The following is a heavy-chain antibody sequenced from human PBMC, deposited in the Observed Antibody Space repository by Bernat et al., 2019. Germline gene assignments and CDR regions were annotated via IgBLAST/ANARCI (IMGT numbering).Heavy chain of an antibody. J-gene: IGHJ6*02. CDR2: ISYDGSSK. CDR3: ARDNDVWNYESYGMDV. D-gene: IGHD1-7*01. V-gene: IGHV3-30*19. CDR1: GFTFSSYG. Sequence: QVQLVESGGGVVQPGRSLRLSCAASGFTFSSYGMHWVRQAPGKGLEWVAVISYDGSSKYYADSVKGRFTISRDNSKNTLYLQMNSLRAEDTAMYYCARDNDVWNYESYGMDVWGQGTTVTVAS.